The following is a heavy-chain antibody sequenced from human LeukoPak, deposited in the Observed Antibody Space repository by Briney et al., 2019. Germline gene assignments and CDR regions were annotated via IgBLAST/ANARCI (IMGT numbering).Heavy chain of an antibody. Sequence: GGSLRLSCAASGFTFSSYWLHWVRQAPGKGLVWVSRVKGDERSTNYADSVKGRFTISRDNAKNTVYLEMNSLRAEDTAVYYCVRGQLWSYYHDYWGQGTLVTVSS. CDR2: VKGDERST. CDR3: VRGQLWSYYHDY. V-gene: IGHV3-74*01. J-gene: IGHJ4*02. D-gene: IGHD5-18*01. CDR1: GFTFSSYW.